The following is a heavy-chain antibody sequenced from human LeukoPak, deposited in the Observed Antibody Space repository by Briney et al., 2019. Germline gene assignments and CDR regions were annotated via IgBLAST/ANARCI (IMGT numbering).Heavy chain of an antibody. J-gene: IGHJ6*03. Sequence: QPGGSLRLSCAASGFTFSGSAMHWVRQASGKGLEWVGRIRSKANSYATAYAASVKGRFTISRDDSKNTPYLQMNSLKTEDTAVYYCTSPRRVGANKDYYYYMDVWGKGTTVTVSS. D-gene: IGHD1-26*01. V-gene: IGHV3-73*01. CDR1: GFTFSGSA. CDR2: IRSKANSYAT. CDR3: TSPRRVGANKDYYYYMDV.